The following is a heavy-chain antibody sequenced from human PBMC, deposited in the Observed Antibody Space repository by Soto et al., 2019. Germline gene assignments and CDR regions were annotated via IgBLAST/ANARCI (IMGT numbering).Heavy chain of an antibody. CDR3: AKPWKKGPYYQVLFDF. CDR1: EFIFGNYA. J-gene: IGHJ4*02. Sequence: GGSLRLSCAASEFIFGNYAMTWVRQAPGKGLEWVSVISGSGDRTDYADSLKGRFTISRDNSKNTLYLQMNSLRAEDTAVYYCAKPWKKGPYYQVLFDFWGKGSLVTVSS. V-gene: IGHV3-23*01. D-gene: IGHD3-10*01. CDR2: ISGSGDRT.